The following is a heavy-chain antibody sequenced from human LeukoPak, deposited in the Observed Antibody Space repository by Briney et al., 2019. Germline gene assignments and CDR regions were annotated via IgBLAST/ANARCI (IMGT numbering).Heavy chain of an antibody. CDR1: VESFSGYY. V-gene: IGHV4-34*01. J-gene: IGHJ5*02. CDR3: ARGRDIVVVVAANNWFDP. CDR2: INHSGST. Sequence: SETPSLTCVDYVESFSGYYWSWICQPPGKGLEWIGEINHSGSTNYNPSLKSRVTISVDTSKNQFSLKLSSVTAADTAVYYCARGRDIVVVVAANNWFDPWAREPWSPSPQ. D-gene: IGHD2-15*01.